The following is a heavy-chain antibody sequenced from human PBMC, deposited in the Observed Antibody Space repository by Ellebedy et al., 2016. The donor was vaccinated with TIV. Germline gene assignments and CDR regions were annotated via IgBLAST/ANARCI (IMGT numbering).Heavy chain of an antibody. Sequence: AASVKVSCKASGYTLISYGICWVRQAPGQGLEWMGWVSAYDGNTNYPQKFQGRVTMTIDTSTSTGYMDLRRLRSDDTAVDYCARGFRYGSGRWPLDYWGQGTLVTVSS. V-gene: IGHV1-18*01. CDR1: GYTLISYG. J-gene: IGHJ4*02. CDR3: ARGFRYGSGRWPLDY. CDR2: VSAYDGNT. D-gene: IGHD4-23*01.